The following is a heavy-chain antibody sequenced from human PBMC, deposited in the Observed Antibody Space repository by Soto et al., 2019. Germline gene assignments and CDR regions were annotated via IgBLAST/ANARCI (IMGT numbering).Heavy chain of an antibody. Sequence: QITLKESGPTLVRPTQTLTLTCTFTGFSLSTSGLGVGWIRQPPGKALEWLALIYWNDEKRYSPSLKARLTITKYTSKNQVVLTMTNMDPVDTATYSGAHRPSGWYLFDYWGQGTLVTVSS. CDR3: AHRPSGWYLFDY. CDR2: IYWNDEK. D-gene: IGHD6-19*01. CDR1: GFSLSTSGLG. J-gene: IGHJ4*02. V-gene: IGHV2-5*01.